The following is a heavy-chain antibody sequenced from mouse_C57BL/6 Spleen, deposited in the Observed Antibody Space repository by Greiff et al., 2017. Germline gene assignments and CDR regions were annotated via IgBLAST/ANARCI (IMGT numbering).Heavy chain of an antibody. CDR2: IDPSDSYT. J-gene: IGHJ1*03. CDR3: ARVGDYGWYFDV. V-gene: IGHV1-69*01. CDR1: GYTFTSYW. D-gene: IGHD2-4*01. Sequence: QVQLKQPGAELVMPGASVKLSCKASGYTFTSYWMHWVKQRPGQGLEWIGEIDPSDSYTNYNQKFKGKSTLTVDKSSSTAYMQLSSLTSEDSAVYYCARVGDYGWYFDVWGTGTTVTVSS.